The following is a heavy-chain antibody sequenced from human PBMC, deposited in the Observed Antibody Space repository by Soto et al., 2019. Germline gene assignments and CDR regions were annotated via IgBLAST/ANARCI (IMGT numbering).Heavy chain of an antibody. CDR1: GFTFNSYA. Sequence: EVQLLESGGGLVQPGGSLRLSCAASGFTFNSYAMSWVRQAPGKGLEWVSSVSGLGATTHHAGSVQGRFTISRDNSRNTPYLQMTSLRAEYTAGYYCAKLSQYSSSYYFTSWGQGTLLTVSS. CDR2: VSGLGATT. V-gene: IGHV3-23*01. D-gene: IGHD6-6*01. J-gene: IGHJ4*02. CDR3: AKLSQYSSSYYFTS.